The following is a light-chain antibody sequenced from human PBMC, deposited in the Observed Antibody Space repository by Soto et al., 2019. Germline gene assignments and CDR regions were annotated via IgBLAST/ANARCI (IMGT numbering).Light chain of an antibody. CDR2: AAS. CDR1: QGISSY. V-gene: IGKV1-8*01. Sequence: AIRMTQSPSSLSASTGDRVTITCRASQGISSYLAWYQQKPGKAPKLLIYAASTLQSGVPSRFSGSGYGTEFTLSISSLQPADCGTYYCRQYNSSTYTFGQGTK. J-gene: IGKJ2*01. CDR3: RQYNSSTYT.